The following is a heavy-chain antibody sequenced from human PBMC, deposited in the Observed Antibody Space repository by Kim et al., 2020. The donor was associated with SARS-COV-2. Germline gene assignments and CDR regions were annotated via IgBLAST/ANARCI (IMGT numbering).Heavy chain of an antibody. V-gene: IGHV3-30*18. Sequence: GGSLRLSCAASGFTFSSYGMHWVRQAPGKGLEWVAVISYDGSNKYYADSVKGRFTISRDNSKNTLYLQMNSLRAEDTAVYYCAKDYDILTGYYTGAYYYYGIDVWGQGTTVTVSS. J-gene: IGHJ6*02. CDR2: ISYDGSNK. D-gene: IGHD3-9*01. CDR1: GFTFSSYG. CDR3: AKDYDILTGYYTGAYYYYGIDV.